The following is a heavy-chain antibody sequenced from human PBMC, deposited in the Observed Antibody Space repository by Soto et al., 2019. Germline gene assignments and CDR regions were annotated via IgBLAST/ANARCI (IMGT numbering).Heavy chain of an antibody. D-gene: IGHD6-13*01. CDR1: GYTFTSYG. J-gene: IGHJ6*02. CDR2: ISAYNGNT. V-gene: IGHV1-18*01. Sequence: ASVKVSCKASGYTFTSYGISWVRQAPGQGLEWMGWISAYNGNTNYAQKLQGRVTMTTDTSTSTAYMELRSLRSDDTAVYYCARGIVTTGYSSSWYSYYGMGVWGQGTTVTVSS. CDR3: ARGIVTTGYSSSWYSYYGMGV.